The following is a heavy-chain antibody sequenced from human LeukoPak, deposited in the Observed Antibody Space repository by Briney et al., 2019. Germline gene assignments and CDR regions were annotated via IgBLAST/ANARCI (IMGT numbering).Heavy chain of an antibody. J-gene: IGHJ4*02. V-gene: IGHV1-69*04. CDR3: ARVPSYYDSSGSTVDY. CDR1: RGTFSSYA. CDR2: IIPILGIA. D-gene: IGHD3-22*01. Sequence: SVKVSCKASRGTFSSYAISWVRQAPGQGLEWMGRIIPILGIANYAQKFQGRVTITADKSTSTAYMELSSLRSEDTAVYYCARVPSYYDSSGSTVDYWGQGTLVTVSS.